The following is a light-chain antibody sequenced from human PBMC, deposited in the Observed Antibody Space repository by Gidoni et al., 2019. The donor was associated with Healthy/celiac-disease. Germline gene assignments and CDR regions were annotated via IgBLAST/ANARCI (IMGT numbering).Light chain of an antibody. J-gene: IGKJ1*01. V-gene: IGKV3-11*01. CDR2: DAS. CDR3: QQRSNWPPWT. CDR1: QSVSSY. Sequence: IVLTQSPATLSLSPGERATLSCRASQSVSSYLAWYQQKPGQAPRLLIYDASNRATGIPARFSGSGSGKDFTLTISSLEPEDFAVYYCQQRSNWPPWTFGQXTKVEIK.